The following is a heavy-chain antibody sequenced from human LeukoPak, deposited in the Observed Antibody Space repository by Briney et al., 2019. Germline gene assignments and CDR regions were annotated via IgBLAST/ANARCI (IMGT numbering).Heavy chain of an antibody. CDR3: AKTTTMVIDWFDS. Sequence: PGGSLRLSCAASGFTLRSYAMSWVRQAPGKGLEWVSAISGSGGSTYYADSVKGRFTISRDNSKNTLYLEMNSLRAEDTAVYYCAKTTTMVIDWFDSWGQGTLVTASS. J-gene: IGHJ5*01. CDR1: GFTLRSYA. CDR2: ISGSGGST. D-gene: IGHD4-23*01. V-gene: IGHV3-23*01.